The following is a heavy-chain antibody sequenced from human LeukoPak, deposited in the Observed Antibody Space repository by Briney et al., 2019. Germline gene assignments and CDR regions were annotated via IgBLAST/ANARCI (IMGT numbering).Heavy chain of an antibody. J-gene: IGHJ4*02. Sequence: GASVKVSCKASGYTFINNWMHWVRQAPGQGLEWMGWISAYNGNTNYAQKLQGRVTMTTDTSTSTAYMELRSLRSDDTAVYYCARDYATNLDYWGQGTLVTVSS. V-gene: IGHV1-18*04. CDR1: GYTFINNW. D-gene: IGHD5-12*01. CDR2: ISAYNGNT. CDR3: ARDYATNLDY.